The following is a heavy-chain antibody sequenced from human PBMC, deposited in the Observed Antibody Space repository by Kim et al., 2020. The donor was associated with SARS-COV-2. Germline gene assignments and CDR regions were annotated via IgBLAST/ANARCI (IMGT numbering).Heavy chain of an antibody. CDR2: ISYDGSRE. CDR3: AKDYRFWSGYCDY. D-gene: IGHD3-3*01. CDR1: GFTFSAYG. V-gene: IGHV3-30*18. Sequence: GGSLRLSCAASGFTFSAYGMHWVHQAPGKGLEWVAIISYDGSREYYVDSVKGRFTISRDNSKNTLYLQMNSLRAEDTAVYYCAKDYRFWSGYCDYWGQGILVTVSS. J-gene: IGHJ4*02.